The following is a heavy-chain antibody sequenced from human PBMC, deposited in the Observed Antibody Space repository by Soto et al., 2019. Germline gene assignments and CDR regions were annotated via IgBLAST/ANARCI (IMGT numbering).Heavy chain of an antibody. D-gene: IGHD6-6*01. J-gene: IGHJ4*02. V-gene: IGHV3-23*01. Sequence: GGSLRLSCEAFGFTFSSYVMSWVRQAPGKGLEWVSGISGSSGTTYYAESVKGRFTISSDKSKNTLYLQMNSLRAEDTAVYYCAKLEYSSLFFDYWGQGTLVTVSS. CDR1: GFTFSSYV. CDR2: ISGSSGTT. CDR3: AKLEYSSLFFDY.